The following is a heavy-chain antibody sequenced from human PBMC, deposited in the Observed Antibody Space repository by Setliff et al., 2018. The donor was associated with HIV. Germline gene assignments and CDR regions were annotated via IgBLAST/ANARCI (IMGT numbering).Heavy chain of an antibody. CDR3: ARDDVGYCSGGSCYHLFDTFDI. CDR1: GYTFTSYD. J-gene: IGHJ3*02. CDR2: MNPNSGNT. V-gene: IGHV1-8*02. Sequence: ASVKVSCKASGYTFTSYDINWVRQATGQGLEWMGWMNPNSGNTGYAQKFQGRVTMTRNTSISTAYMELSSLRSEDTAVYYCARDDVGYCSGGSCYHLFDTFDIWGQGTVVTVSS. D-gene: IGHD2-15*01.